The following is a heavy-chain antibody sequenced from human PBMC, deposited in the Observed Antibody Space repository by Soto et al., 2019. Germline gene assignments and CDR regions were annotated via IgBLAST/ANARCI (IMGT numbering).Heavy chain of an antibody. V-gene: IGHV3-13*01. J-gene: IGHJ4*02. D-gene: IGHD2-2*01. CDR2: IGTAGDT. Sequence: GGSLRLSCAASGFTFSSYDMHWVRQATGKGLEWVSAIGTAGDTYYPAAVKGRFNISREKSKNTLYLQMNSLRAGDTAVYYCARAESPALGYCSSTSCYAAVYFDYWGQGTRVTVAS. CDR1: GFTFSSYD. CDR3: ARAESPALGYCSSTSCYAAVYFDY.